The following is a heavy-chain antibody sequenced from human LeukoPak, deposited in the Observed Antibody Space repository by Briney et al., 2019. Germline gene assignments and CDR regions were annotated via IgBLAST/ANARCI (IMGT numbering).Heavy chain of an antibody. J-gene: IGHJ4*02. CDR2: IYYSGNT. CDR1: GGSISSSSHY. D-gene: IGHD6-19*01. V-gene: IGHV4-39*07. CDR3: ARGPNRAVTDY. Sequence: PSETLSLTCTVSGGSISSSSHYWGWIRQPPGKGLEWIGSIYYSGNTYYNPSLKSRVTISVDTSKNQFSLKLSSVTAADTAVYYCARGPNRAVTDYWGQGTLVTVSS.